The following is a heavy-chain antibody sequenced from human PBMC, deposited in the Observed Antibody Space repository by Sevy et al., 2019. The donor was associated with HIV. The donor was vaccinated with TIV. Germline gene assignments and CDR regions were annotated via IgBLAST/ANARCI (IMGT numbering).Heavy chain of an antibody. J-gene: IGHJ6*02. CDR1: GYSFTTSW. CDR3: ARARGIPHYYYGMDV. D-gene: IGHD1-26*01. V-gene: IGHV5-51*01. CDR2: IFPADSDT. Sequence: GESLKISCKASGYSFTTSWIGWVRQMPGKGLEWMGIIFPADSDTRYSPSCQGQVTISADNSISTAYLQWSGLKASDTAMYYCARARGIPHYYYGMDVWGLGTTVTVSS.